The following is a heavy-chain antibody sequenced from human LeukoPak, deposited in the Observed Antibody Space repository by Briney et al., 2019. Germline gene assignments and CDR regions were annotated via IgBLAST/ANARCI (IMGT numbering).Heavy chain of an antibody. J-gene: IGHJ4*02. CDR3: ARDSRDGYN. Sequence: PGGSLRLSCAASGFTFSSYAMHWVRQAPGKGLEYVSAISSNGGSTYYANSVKGRFTISRDNSKNTLYLQMGSLRAEDMAVYYCARDSRDGYNWGQGTLVTVSS. V-gene: IGHV3-64*01. D-gene: IGHD5-24*01. CDR1: GFTFSSYA. CDR2: ISSNGGST.